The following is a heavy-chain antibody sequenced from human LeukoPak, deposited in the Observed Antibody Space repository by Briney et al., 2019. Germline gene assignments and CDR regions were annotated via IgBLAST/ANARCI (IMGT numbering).Heavy chain of an antibody. CDR3: ARRGIQLWHYDDY. CDR1: GFTLSGNE. J-gene: IGHJ4*02. Sequence: TGGSLRLSCTLSGFTLSGNEMNWVRQAPGKGLEWGSYISRSGSTIFYAASVKGRSTTSRDNAKNPLYLQIISLITEHPAVYTSARRGIQLWHYDDYWGQGTLVTVSS. V-gene: IGHV3-48*03. D-gene: IGHD5-18*01. CDR2: ISRSGSTI.